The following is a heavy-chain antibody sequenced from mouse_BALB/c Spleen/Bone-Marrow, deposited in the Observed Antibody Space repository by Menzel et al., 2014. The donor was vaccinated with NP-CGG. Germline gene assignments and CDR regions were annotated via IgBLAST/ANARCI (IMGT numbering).Heavy chain of an antibody. Sequence: EVKLVESGGGLEQPGGSLKLSCAASGFTFSSYGMSWVRQTPDKRLELVATINSNGGSTYYPDSVKGRFTISRDNAKNTLYLQMSSLKSEDTAMYYCARSCYGPDYWGQGTTLTVSS. CDR2: INSNGGST. V-gene: IGHV5-6-3*01. CDR3: ARSCYGPDY. D-gene: IGHD2-10*01. J-gene: IGHJ2*01. CDR1: GFTFSSYG.